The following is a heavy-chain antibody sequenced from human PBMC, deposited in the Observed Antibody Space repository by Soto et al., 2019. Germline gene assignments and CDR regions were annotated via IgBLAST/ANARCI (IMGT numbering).Heavy chain of an antibody. J-gene: IGHJ3*02. D-gene: IGHD2-15*01. Sequence: GASVKVSCKASGGTFSSYAISWVRQAPGQGLEWMGGIIPIFGTANYAQKLQGRVTITADESTSTAYMELSSLRSEDTAVYYCARGPNCSGGSCYSIAFDIWGQGTMVTVSS. CDR2: IIPIFGTA. CDR1: GGTFSSYA. V-gene: IGHV1-69*13. CDR3: ARGPNCSGGSCYSIAFDI.